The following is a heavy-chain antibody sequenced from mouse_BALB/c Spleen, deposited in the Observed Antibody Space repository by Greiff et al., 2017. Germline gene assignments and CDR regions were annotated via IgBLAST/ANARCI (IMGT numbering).Heavy chain of an antibody. J-gene: IGHJ4*01. CDR1: GYAFSSYW. V-gene: IGHV1-80*01. CDR2: IYPGDGDT. D-gene: IGHD2-3*01. Sequence: VKLQQSGAELVRPGSSVKISCKASGYAFSSYWMNWVKQRPGQGLEWIGQIYPGDGDTNYNGKFKGKATLTADKSSSTAYMQLSSLTSEDSAVYFCARSGDGYHYAMDYWGQGTSVTVSS. CDR3: ARSGDGYHYAMDY.